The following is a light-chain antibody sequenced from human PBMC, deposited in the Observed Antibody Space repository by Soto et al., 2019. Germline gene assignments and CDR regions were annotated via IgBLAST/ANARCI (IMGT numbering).Light chain of an antibody. V-gene: IGLV2-8*01. Sequence: QSALTQPPSASGSPGQSVTISCTGTSSDVGGYNYVSWYQQHPGKAPKLMIYEVSKRPSGVPDRFSGSKSGNTASQTVSGLQAEDEADYYCSSYAGSHGVVFGGGTKLTVL. J-gene: IGLJ2*01. CDR1: SSDVGGYNY. CDR3: SSYAGSHGVV. CDR2: EVS.